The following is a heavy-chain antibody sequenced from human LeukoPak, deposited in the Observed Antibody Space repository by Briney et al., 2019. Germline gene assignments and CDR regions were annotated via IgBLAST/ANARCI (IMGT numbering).Heavy chain of an antibody. CDR2: IDTSGST. Sequence: PSETLSLTCTVSGGSVSSYYWSWIRQPPGKGLEWIGYIDTSGSTNHNPSLKSQVTISVDTSKNQFSLKLSSVTAADTAVYYCARAYSSSWLSAFDIWGQGTMVTVSS. D-gene: IGHD6-13*01. CDR1: GGSVSSYY. CDR3: ARAYSSSWLSAFDI. J-gene: IGHJ3*02. V-gene: IGHV4-4*09.